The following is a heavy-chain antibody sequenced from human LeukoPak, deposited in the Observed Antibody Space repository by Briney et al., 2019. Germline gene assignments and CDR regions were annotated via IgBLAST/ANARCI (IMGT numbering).Heavy chain of an antibody. CDR3: ARDLNWETY. Sequence: GGSLRLSCAASGFTFSSYSMNWVRQAPGKGLEWVSSISSSSSYIYYADSVKGRFTISRDNAKNTLYLQMSNLRTDDTAVFYCARDLNWETYWGQGILVTVSS. J-gene: IGHJ4*02. V-gene: IGHV3-21*06. D-gene: IGHD7-27*01. CDR1: GFTFSSYS. CDR2: ISSSSSYI.